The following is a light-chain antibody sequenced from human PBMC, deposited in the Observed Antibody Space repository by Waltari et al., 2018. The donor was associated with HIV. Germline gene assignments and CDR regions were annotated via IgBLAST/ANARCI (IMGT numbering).Light chain of an antibody. CDR2: GVS. CDR1: TTDIGGHNY. CDR3: CSYTKLTTHYVL. J-gene: IGLJ2*01. Sequence: QSALTQPASVSGSPGQSITISCTGTTTDIGGHNYVSWYQRHPDKAPKLIIFGVSNRPSGISSRFSGSKSGNTASLTISGLQAEDEADYYCCSYTKLTTHYVLFGGGTKLTVL. V-gene: IGLV2-14*03.